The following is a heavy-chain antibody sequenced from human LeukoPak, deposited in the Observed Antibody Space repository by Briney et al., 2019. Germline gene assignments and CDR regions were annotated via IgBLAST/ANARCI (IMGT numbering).Heavy chain of an antibody. D-gene: IGHD3-3*01. Sequence: GGSLRLSCAASGFTVSSNYMSWVRQAPGKGLEWVSVIYSGGSTYYADSVKGRFTISRDNSKNTLYLQMNSLRAEDTAVYYCASLTYYDFWSGSYPNDYWGQGILVTVSS. V-gene: IGHV3-66*02. CDR1: GFTVSSNY. CDR2: IYSGGST. CDR3: ASLTYYDFWSGSYPNDY. J-gene: IGHJ4*02.